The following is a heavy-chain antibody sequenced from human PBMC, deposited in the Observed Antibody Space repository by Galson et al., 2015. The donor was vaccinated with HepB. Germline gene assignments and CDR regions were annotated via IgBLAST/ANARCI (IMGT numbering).Heavy chain of an antibody. CDR3: VKVGFSDTTYWSGPFDP. D-gene: IGHD3-3*01. J-gene: IGHJ5*02. Sequence: CAISGDSVSSKNAAWNWIRQSPSRGLEWLGRTYYRTRWTNDYAPSVKSRIAISPDTSKNQISLRLSSVTPEDAAVYYCVKVGFSDTTYWSGPFDPWGQGTLVTVSS. CDR2: TYYRTRWTN. V-gene: IGHV6-1*01. CDR1: GDSVSSKNAA.